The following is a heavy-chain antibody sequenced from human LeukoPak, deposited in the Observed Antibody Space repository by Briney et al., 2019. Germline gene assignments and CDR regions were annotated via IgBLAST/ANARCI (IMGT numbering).Heavy chain of an antibody. V-gene: IGHV4-59*08. CDR2: IYYTGST. Sequence: PSETLSLTCTVSGGSIVSYYWSWIRQPPGKGLEWIGDIYYTGSTNYNPSLKSRVTISVDTSKNQFSLKLSSVTAADTAVYYCATIKVRANNYDTDGFEYWGQGTLVTVSS. D-gene: IGHD3-10*01. J-gene: IGHJ4*02. CDR1: GGSIVSYY. CDR3: ATIKVRANNYDTDGFEY.